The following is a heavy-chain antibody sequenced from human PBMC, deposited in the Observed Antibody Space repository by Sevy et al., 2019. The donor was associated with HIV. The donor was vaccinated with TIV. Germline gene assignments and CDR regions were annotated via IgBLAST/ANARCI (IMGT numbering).Heavy chain of an antibody. J-gene: IGHJ5*02. CDR2: INPYNSIT. D-gene: IGHD6-13*01. CDR1: GYNFTNFG. Sequence: ASVKVSCKTSGYNFTNFGITWVRQAPGQGLEWMGGINPYNSITNYAQDLQGRVTMTADKSTRTAYMELRSLRSEETAVYYCALPMGSTWYNWFDPWGQGTLVTVSS. CDR3: ALPMGSTWYNWFDP. V-gene: IGHV1-18*01.